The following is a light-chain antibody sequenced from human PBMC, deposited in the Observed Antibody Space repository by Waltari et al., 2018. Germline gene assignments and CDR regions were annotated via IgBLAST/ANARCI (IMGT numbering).Light chain of an antibody. CDR2: AAS. CDR3: QQLNSY. J-gene: IGKJ5*01. V-gene: IGKV1-9*01. CDR1: QGISSY. Sequence: IQLTQSPSSLSASVGDRVTITCRASQGISSYLAWYQQKPGKALKLLIYAASTLQSGVPSRFSGSGSGTDFTLTISSXQPEDFATYYCQQLNSYFGQGTRLEIK.